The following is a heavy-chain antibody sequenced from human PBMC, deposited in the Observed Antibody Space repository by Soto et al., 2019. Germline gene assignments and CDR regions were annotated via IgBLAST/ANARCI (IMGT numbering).Heavy chain of an antibody. V-gene: IGHV3-33*01. CDR1: GFTFSSYG. Sequence: GGSLRLSCAASGFTFSSYGMHWVRQAPGKGLDWVAVIWYDGSNKYYADSVKGRFTISRDNSKNTLYLQMNSLRAEDTAVYYCARSSGTWIQLRVGYGNWFDPWGQGTLVTVSS. J-gene: IGHJ5*02. CDR3: ARSSGTWIQLRVGYGNWFDP. CDR2: IWYDGSNK. D-gene: IGHD5-18*01.